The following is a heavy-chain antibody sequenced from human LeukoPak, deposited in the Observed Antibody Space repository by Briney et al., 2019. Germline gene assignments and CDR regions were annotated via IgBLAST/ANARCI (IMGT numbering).Heavy chain of an antibody. J-gene: IGHJ4*02. CDR1: GHTFTGYY. CDR3: AQSSGWDSLKY. V-gene: IGHV1-2*02. D-gene: IGHD6-19*01. Sequence: ASVKVSCKASGHTFTGYYMHWVRQAPGQGLEWMGWINPNSGGTNHAQKFQGRASMTRDTSISTAYMELSRLRSDDTAVYYCAQSSGWDSLKYWGQGTLVTVSS. CDR2: INPNSGGT.